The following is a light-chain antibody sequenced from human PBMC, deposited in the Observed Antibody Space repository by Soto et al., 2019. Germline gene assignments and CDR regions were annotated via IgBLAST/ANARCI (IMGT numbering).Light chain of an antibody. V-gene: IGKV1-39*01. Sequence: DIQMTQSPSSLSASVGDRVTITCRASQTISNTLNWYQQRPGKPPNLLIYASSTLQSGVPPRFSGGGSGTEFTLTISSLQPEDFATYYCQQTYSTPITFGQGTRLGIK. CDR3: QQTYSTPIT. CDR1: QTISNT. J-gene: IGKJ5*01. CDR2: ASS.